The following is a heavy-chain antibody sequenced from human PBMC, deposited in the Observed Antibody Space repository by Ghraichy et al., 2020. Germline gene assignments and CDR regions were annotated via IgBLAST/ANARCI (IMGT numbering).Heavy chain of an antibody. D-gene: IGHD3-22*01. CDR2: IYYNGIT. CDR3: ARAWGSSWYWGY. CDR1: GGSISSSSYY. V-gene: IGHV4-39*01. Sequence: SETLSLTCTVSGGSISSSSYYWGWARPPPGQGLEWIGSIYYNGITYYNPSLNSRATISVETPKSPLSLKLGSVAAADTAVYFCARAWGSSWYWGYWGQGILVTVSS. J-gene: IGHJ4*02.